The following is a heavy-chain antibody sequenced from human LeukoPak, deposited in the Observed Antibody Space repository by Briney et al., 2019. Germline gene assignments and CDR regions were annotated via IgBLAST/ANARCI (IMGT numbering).Heavy chain of an antibody. CDR2: IYYSGTT. V-gene: IGHV4-39*01. Sequence: SETLSLTCSVSGGSISSNGYYWGLLRQPPGKGLEWIGTIYYSGTTYYNPSLKSRVTISVDTSKNQFSLNLTSVTAPDTAVYYCARHGDGSGTYSYYSLDYWGQGTLVTASS. J-gene: IGHJ4*02. CDR1: GGSISSNGYY. D-gene: IGHD3-10*01. CDR3: ARHGDGSGTYSYYSLDY.